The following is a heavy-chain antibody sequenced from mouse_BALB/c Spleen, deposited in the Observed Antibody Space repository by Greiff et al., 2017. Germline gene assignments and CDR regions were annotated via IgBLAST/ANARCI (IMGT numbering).Heavy chain of an antibody. J-gene: IGHJ2*01. CDR2: ISYDGSN. D-gene: IGHD1-1*01. Sequence: DVKLVESGPGLVKPSQSLSLTCSVTGYSITSGYYWNWIRQFPGNKLEWMGYISYDGSNNYNPSLKNRISITRDTSKNQFFLKLNSVTTEDTATYYCARGGYYGSSVFDYWGQGTTLTVSS. V-gene: IGHV3-6*02. CDR1: GYSITSGYY. CDR3: ARGGYYGSSVFDY.